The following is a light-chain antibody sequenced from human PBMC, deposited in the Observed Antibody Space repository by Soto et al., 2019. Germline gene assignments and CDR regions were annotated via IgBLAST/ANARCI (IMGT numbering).Light chain of an antibody. CDR3: SSYTSSSTLV. Sequence: QSALTQPASVSGSPGQSITISCTGTSSDVGGYNYVSWYQQHPGKAPKLMTYDVSNRPSGVSNRFSGSKSGNTASLTSSGLQAEDEADYYCSSYTSSSTLVFGTGTKLTVL. J-gene: IGLJ1*01. CDR2: DVS. V-gene: IGLV2-14*01. CDR1: SSDVGGYNY.